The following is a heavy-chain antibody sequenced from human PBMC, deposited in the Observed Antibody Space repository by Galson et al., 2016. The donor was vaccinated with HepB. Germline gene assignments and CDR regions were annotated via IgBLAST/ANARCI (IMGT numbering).Heavy chain of an antibody. D-gene: IGHD1/OR15-1a*01. Sequence: SLRLSCAASGFTFSRYSMHWVRQVPGQGLVWVSQINDDGSLTFYADSVKGRFTISRKNAQKTLYLQMNSMRAEDTAVYYCARGTMPSPGIDAWGQGTLVTVSS. V-gene: IGHV3-74*01. J-gene: IGHJ5*02. CDR1: GFTFSRYS. CDR2: INDDGSLT. CDR3: ARGTMPSPGIDA.